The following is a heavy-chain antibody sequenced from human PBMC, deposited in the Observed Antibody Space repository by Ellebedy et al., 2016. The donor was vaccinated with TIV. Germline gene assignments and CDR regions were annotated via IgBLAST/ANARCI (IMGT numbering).Heavy chain of an antibody. D-gene: IGHD6-13*01. J-gene: IGHJ4*02. CDR3: ARDPPGIAASGPYK. CDR2: ITERGGNT. Sequence: GESLKISCAASGLTFSSHAMSWVRQAPAKGLEWVSSITERGGNTYYADSVKGRFTISRDSSKNTLYLQMNSRRAEDTAVYYSARDPPGIAASGPYKWGQGTLVTVSS. CDR1: GLTFSSHA. V-gene: IGHV3-23*01.